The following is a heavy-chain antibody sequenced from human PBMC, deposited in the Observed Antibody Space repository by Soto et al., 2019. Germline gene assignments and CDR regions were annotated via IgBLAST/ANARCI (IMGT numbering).Heavy chain of an antibody. CDR3: ARDKITGLFDY. Sequence: QVQLQQWGAGLLKPSETLSLTCDVYGGSFSGYYWTWIRQPPRTGLEWIGEINHRGSTNYNPSLKGRVTISVDTSKNQFSLKLTSVTAADTAVYYCARDKITGLFDYWGQGTLVTVSS. CDR2: INHRGST. CDR1: GGSFSGYY. D-gene: IGHD2-8*02. V-gene: IGHV4-34*01. J-gene: IGHJ4*02.